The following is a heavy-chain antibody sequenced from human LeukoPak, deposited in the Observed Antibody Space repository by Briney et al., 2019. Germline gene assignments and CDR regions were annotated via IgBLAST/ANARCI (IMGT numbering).Heavy chain of an antibody. CDR3: ARGGLNEVAGLDY. CDR1: GGSISSYY. D-gene: IGHD6-19*01. CDR2: IYYSGST. J-gene: IGHJ4*02. Sequence: SETLSLTCTVSGGSISSYYWSWIRQPPGKGLEWIGYIYYSGSTNYNPSLKSRVTISVDTSKNQFSLKLSSVTAADTAVYYCARGGLNEVAGLDYWGRGTLVTVSS. V-gene: IGHV4-59*01.